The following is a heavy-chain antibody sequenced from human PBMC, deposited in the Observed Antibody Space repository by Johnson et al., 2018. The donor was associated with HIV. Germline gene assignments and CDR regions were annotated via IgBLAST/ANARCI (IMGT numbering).Heavy chain of an antibody. CDR3: ARDWSWRGSLKGGGAFDI. CDR1: GFTFSNAW. D-gene: IGHD1-26*01. V-gene: IGHV3-15*01. Sequence: VHLVESGGNVARPGGSLRLSCAASGFTFSNAWMSWVRQAPGKGLEWVGRIKSKTDGGTTDYAAPVKGRFTISRDDSKNTLYLQMNSLRAEDTAVFFCARDWSWRGSLKGGGAFDIWGQGTLVTVSA. J-gene: IGHJ3*02. CDR2: IKSKTDGGTT.